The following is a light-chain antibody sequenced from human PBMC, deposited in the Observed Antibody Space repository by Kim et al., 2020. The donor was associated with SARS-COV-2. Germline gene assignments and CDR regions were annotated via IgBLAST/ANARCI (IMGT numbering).Light chain of an antibody. CDR1: SLRSYY. CDR2: GKN. Sequence: VALGQTVRITCQGDSLRSYYASWYQQTPGQAPVLVIYGKNNRPSGIPDRFSGSSSGNTASLTITGAQAEDEADYYCNSRDSSGNHVVFGGGTQLTV. V-gene: IGLV3-19*01. J-gene: IGLJ2*01. CDR3: NSRDSSGNHVV.